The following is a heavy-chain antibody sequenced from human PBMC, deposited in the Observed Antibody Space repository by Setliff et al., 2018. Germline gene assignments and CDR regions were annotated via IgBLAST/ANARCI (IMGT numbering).Heavy chain of an antibody. CDR3: ARAGGGHIVVATFDFDT. J-gene: IGHJ3*02. CDR1: GFSFSDYY. V-gene: IGHV3-11*04. CDR2: ISGSGITI. D-gene: IGHD2-21*01. Sequence: GGSLRLSCAAAGFSFSDYYMSWVRQAPGKGLEWISKISGSGITIYYADSVRGRFTISRDNAKNSLYLQMKSLRAEDTAVYYCARAGGGHIVVATFDFDTWGQGTLVTVSS.